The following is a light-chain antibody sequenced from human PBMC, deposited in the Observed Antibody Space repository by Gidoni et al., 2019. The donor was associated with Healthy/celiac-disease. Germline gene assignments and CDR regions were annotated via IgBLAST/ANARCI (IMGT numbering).Light chain of an antibody. CDR3: QQRSNWPHLT. CDR2: DAS. Sequence: EIVLTQSPATLSLSPGERATLSCRASQSVSIYLAWYQQKPGQAPRLLIYDASNRATGIPARFSGSGSWTDFTLTISSLEPEDFAVYYCQQRSNWPHLTFGGWTKVEIK. V-gene: IGKV3-11*01. CDR1: QSVSIY. J-gene: IGKJ4*01.